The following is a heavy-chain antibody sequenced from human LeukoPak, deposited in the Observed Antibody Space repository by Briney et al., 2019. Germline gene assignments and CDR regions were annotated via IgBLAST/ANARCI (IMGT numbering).Heavy chain of an antibody. D-gene: IGHD3-16*01. CDR2: FYYSGST. Sequence: SETLSLTCTVSGGSISSYYWGWIRQPPGKGLEWIGSFYYSGSTYYNPSLKSRVTISVDTSKNQFSLKLSSVTAADTAVYYCARHLRSRAAYYYYMDVWGKGTTVTISS. V-gene: IGHV4-39*01. CDR1: GGSISSYY. CDR3: ARHLRSRAAYYYYMDV. J-gene: IGHJ6*03.